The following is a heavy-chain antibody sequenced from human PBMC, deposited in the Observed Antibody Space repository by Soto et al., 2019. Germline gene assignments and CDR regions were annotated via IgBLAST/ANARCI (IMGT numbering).Heavy chain of an antibody. CDR2: INHSGST. CDR1: GGSFSGYY. Sequence: SETLSLTCAVYGGSFSGYYWSWIRQPPGNGLECIGEINHSGSTNYNPSLNSRVTISVDTSKNHCSLKLSSVTAADTAVYYCPRGPTRIPIFGVVITGGNWLDPWGQRTMVTVSS. J-gene: IGHJ5*02. V-gene: IGHV4-34*01. CDR3: PRGPTRIPIFGVVITGGNWLDP. D-gene: IGHD3-3*01.